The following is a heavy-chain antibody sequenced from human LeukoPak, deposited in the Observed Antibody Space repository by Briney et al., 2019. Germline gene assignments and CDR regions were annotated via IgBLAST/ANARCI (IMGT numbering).Heavy chain of an antibody. J-gene: IGHJ4*02. CDR2: IYPGDSDT. D-gene: IGHD6-13*01. Sequence: GESLKISCKGCGYSFTSYWIGWVRQMPGKGLEWMGIIYPGDSDTRYSPSFQGQVTISADKSISTAYLQWSSLKASDTAMYYCARERKRAAAGTDPRAPFDYWGQGTLVTVSS. V-gene: IGHV5-51*01. CDR1: GYSFTSYW. CDR3: ARERKRAAAGTDPRAPFDY.